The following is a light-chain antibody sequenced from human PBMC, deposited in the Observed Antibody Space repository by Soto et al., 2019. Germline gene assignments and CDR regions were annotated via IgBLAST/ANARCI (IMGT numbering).Light chain of an antibody. Sequence: EIVMTQSPATLSVSPGESSTLSCRASRSVSTNLAWYQQTPGQPPRLVLYNSLSRAAGVPARFSGSGSGTEFTLTINSLQSEDFAVYYCQHYNKWPPWTVGQGTKVDIK. CDR2: NSL. J-gene: IGKJ1*01. CDR1: RSVSTN. CDR3: QHYNKWPPWT. V-gene: IGKV3-15*01.